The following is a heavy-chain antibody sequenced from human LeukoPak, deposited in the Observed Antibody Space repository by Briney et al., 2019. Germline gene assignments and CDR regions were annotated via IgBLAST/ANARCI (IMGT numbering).Heavy chain of an antibody. Sequence: PGGSLRLSCAAPGFTFSSYAMHWVRQAPGKGLEWVAVISYDGSNKYYADSVKGRFTISRDNSKNTLYLQMNSLRAEDTAVYYCARGFYTAMSDAFDIWGQGTMVTVSS. J-gene: IGHJ3*02. CDR2: ISYDGSNK. V-gene: IGHV3-30*04. CDR3: ARGFYTAMSDAFDI. CDR1: GFTFSSYA. D-gene: IGHD5-18*01.